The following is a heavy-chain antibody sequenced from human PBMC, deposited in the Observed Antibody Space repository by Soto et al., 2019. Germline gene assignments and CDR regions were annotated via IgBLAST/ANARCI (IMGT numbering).Heavy chain of an antibody. CDR2: ISGSGGST. V-gene: IGHV3-23*01. J-gene: IGHJ4*02. CDR1: GFTFTTYA. D-gene: IGHD2-2*01. Sequence: EVQVLESGGGLVQPGGSLRLSCVASGFTFTTYAMTWVRQAPGKGLEWVSMISGSGGSTHYADSVKGRFIISRDNSKNTRYLQMNGLRAEDTAVYYCAKTGFGRYCSSTRCAHFDYWGQGTLVPVSS. CDR3: AKTGFGRYCSSTRCAHFDY.